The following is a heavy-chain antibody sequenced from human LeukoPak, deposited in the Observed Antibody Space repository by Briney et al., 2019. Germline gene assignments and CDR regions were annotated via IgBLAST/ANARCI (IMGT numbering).Heavy chain of an antibody. CDR3: AKQVSGQWLTPDSG. CDR2: ISYDGSNK. D-gene: IGHD6-19*01. CDR1: GFTFRSYA. Sequence: GRSLRLSCAASGFTFRSYAMHWVRQAPGKGLEWVAVISYDGSNKYYADSVKGRFTISRDNSKNTLYLQMNSLRAEDTAVYYCAKQVSGQWLTPDSGWGQGTLVTVSS. J-gene: IGHJ4*02. V-gene: IGHV3-30*07.